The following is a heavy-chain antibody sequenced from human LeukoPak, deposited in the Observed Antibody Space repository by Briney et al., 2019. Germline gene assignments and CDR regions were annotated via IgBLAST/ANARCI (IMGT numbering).Heavy chain of an antibody. CDR2: INHSGST. V-gene: IGHV4-34*01. D-gene: IGHD2-15*01. CDR1: GGSFSGYY. CDR3: ARERYCSGGSCYSKNWFDP. J-gene: IGHJ5*02. Sequence: PSETLSLTCAVYGGSFSGYYWSWIRQPQGKGLEWIGEINHSGSTNYNPSLKSRVAISVDTSKNQFSLKLSSVTAADTAVYYCARERYCSGGSCYSKNWFDPWGQGTLVTVSS.